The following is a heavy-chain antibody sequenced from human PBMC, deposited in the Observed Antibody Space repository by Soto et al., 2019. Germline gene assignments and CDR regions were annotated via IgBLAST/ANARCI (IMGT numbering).Heavy chain of an antibody. J-gene: IGHJ5*02. CDR2: IYYSGST. Sequence: QVQLQESGPGLVKPSQTLSLTCTVSGGSISSGDYYWSWIRQPPGKGLEWIGYIYYSGSTYYNPSLKSRVTRSVDTSKNQFSLKLSSVTAADTAVYYCAGVQSMRLSGLDPWGQGTLVTVSS. V-gene: IGHV4-30-4*01. CDR1: GGSISSGDYY. D-gene: IGHD1-1*01. CDR3: AGVQSMRLSGLDP.